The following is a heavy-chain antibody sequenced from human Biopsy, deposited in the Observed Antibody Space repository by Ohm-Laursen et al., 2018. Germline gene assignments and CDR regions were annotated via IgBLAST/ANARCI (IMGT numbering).Heavy chain of an antibody. D-gene: IGHD1-26*01. J-gene: IGHJ4*02. Sequence: ASVKVSCKASGYTFTSHDINWVRQATGQGLEWTGWMSPNTGNTVYAQRFQYRVTMTSDTSTGTAYMELTSLTSDDTAVYFCARWETTLGRSLDSWGQGTLVAVSS. CDR2: MSPNTGNT. V-gene: IGHV1-8*01. CDR3: ARWETTLGRSLDS. CDR1: GYTFTSHD.